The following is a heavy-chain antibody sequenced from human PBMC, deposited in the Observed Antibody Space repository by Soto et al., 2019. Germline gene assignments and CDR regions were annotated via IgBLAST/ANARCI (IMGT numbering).Heavy chain of an antibody. CDR2: IITYTGNT. CDR3: ARVSYGGFDY. CDR1: GYTFTNYD. V-gene: IGHV1-18*01. Sequence: ASVKVSCKASGYTFTNYDINWVRQAPGQGLEWMGWIITYTGNTNYAQKFQGRVTITRDTSASTAYMELSSLRSEDTAVYYCARVSYGGFDYWGQGTLVTVSS. D-gene: IGHD4-17*01. J-gene: IGHJ4*02.